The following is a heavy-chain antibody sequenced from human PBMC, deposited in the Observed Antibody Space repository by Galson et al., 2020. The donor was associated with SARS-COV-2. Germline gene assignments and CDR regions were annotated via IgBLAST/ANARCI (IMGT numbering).Heavy chain of an antibody. J-gene: IGHJ4*02. CDR2: IPYDGSNK. D-gene: IGHD3-22*01. V-gene: IGHV3-30*04. CDR1: GFTFSSYA. CDR3: ATGRGYYDSSGYYTLDY. Sequence: GESLKISCTASGFTFSSYAMHWVRQAPGKGLEGVAVIPYDGSNKYYADSVKGRFTISRDNSKNTLCLQMNSLRAEDTAVYYCATGRGYYDSSGYYTLDYWGQGTLVTVSS.